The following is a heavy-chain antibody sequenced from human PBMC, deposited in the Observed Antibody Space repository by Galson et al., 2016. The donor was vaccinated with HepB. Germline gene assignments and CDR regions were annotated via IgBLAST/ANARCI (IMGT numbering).Heavy chain of an antibody. CDR3: ARSHYYDSSGYYAALLDY. CDR2: IDWDDDK. Sequence: PALVKPTQTLTLTCTFSGFSLSTRKMGVSWIRQPPGKALEWLARIDWDDDKSYSTSLKTRLTISKDTSKNQVVLTMANMDPVDTATYFCARSHYYDSSGYYAALLDYWGQGTLVTVSS. V-gene: IGHV2-70*04. CDR1: GFSLSTRKMG. J-gene: IGHJ4*02. D-gene: IGHD3-22*01.